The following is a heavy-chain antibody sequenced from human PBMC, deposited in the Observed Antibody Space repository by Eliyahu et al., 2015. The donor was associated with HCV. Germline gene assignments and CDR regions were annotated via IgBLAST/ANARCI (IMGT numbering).Heavy chain of an antibody. CDR2: IWYDGSNK. Sequence: QVQLVESGGGVVQPGRSLRLSCAASGFTFSSXGLHWVRQAPGKGLEWVAVIWYDGSNKYYADSVKGRFTISRDNSKNTLYLQMNSLRAEDTAVYYCARDPVPSYCTNGVCYLDYWGQGTLVTVSS. CDR1: GFTFSSXG. D-gene: IGHD2-8*01. J-gene: IGHJ4*02. V-gene: IGHV3-33*01. CDR3: ARDPVPSYCTNGVCYLDY.